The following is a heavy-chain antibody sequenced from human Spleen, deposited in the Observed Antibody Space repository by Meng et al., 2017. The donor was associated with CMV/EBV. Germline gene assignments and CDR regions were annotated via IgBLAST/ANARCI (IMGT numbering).Heavy chain of an antibody. CDR2: ISGSGGGT. V-gene: IGHV3-23*01. CDR3: AKDLGTAMVSPNWFDP. D-gene: IGHD5-18*01. CDR1: GFTFSSYW. J-gene: IGHJ5*02. Sequence: GESLKISCAASGFTFSSYWMSWVRHTPGKGLEWISAISGSGGGTYYADSVKGRFTISRDNFKNTLYLQMNSLRAEDTAVYYCAKDLGTAMVSPNWFDPWGQGTLVTVSS.